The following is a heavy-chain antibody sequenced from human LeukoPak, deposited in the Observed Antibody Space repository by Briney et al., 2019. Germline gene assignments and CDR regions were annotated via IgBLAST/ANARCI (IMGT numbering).Heavy chain of an antibody. V-gene: IGHV4-34*01. CDR2: INHSGST. Sequence: SETLSLTCAVYGGSFGGYYWSWIRQPPGKGLEWIGEINHSGSTNYNPSLKSRVTISVDTSKNQFSLKLSSVTAADTAVYYCARPNYDILTGYLYWDYWGQGTLVTVSS. CDR3: ARPNYDILTGYLYWDY. CDR1: GGSFGGYY. D-gene: IGHD3-9*01. J-gene: IGHJ4*02.